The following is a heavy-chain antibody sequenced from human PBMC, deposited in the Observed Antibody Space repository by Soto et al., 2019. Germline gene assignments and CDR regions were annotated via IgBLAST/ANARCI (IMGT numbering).Heavy chain of an antibody. Sequence: SVKVSCKASGGTFSSYAISWVRQAPGQGLEWMGGIIPIFGTANYAQKFQGRVTITADESTSTAYMELSSLRSEDTAVYYCATYSSSVGYYYYYYGMDVWGQGTTVTVS. CDR2: IIPIFGTA. V-gene: IGHV1-69*13. CDR3: ATYSSSVGYYYYYYGMDV. D-gene: IGHD6-6*01. J-gene: IGHJ6*02. CDR1: GGTFSSYA.